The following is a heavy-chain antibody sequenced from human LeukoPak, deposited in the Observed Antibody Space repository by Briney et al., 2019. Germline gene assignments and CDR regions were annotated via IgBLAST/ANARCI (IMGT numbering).Heavy chain of an antibody. CDR3: ARDRGSGYYYYYGMDV. CDR1: GFTFSSYA. J-gene: IGHJ6*02. Sequence: GGSLRLSCAASGFTFSSYAMHWVRQAPGKGLEWVAVISYDGSKKYYADSVKGRFTISRDNSKNTLYLQMNSLRAKDTAVYYCARDRGSGYYYYYGMDVWGQGTTVTVSS. CDR2: ISYDGSKK. D-gene: IGHD6-19*01. V-gene: IGHV3-30-3*01.